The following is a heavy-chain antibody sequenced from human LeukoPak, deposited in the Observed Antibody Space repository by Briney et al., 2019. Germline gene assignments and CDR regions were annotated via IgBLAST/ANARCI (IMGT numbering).Heavy chain of an antibody. CDR3: AKDTGTTLAFDY. V-gene: IGHV3-30*18. CDR2: ISYDGSNK. CDR1: GFTFSSYG. D-gene: IGHD4-11*01. Sequence: PGGSLRLSCAASGFTFSSYGMHWVRQAPGKGLEWVAVISYDGSNKYYADSVKGRFTISRDNSKNTLYLQMNSLRAEDTAVYYCAKDTGTTLAFDYWGQGTLVTVSS. J-gene: IGHJ4*02.